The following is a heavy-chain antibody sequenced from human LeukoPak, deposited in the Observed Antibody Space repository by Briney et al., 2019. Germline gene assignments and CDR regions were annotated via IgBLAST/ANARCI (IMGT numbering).Heavy chain of an antibody. Sequence: LRLSCAASGFTFSSYAMSWVRQAPGKGLEWIGEINHSGSTNYNPSLKSRVTISVDTSKNQFSLKLSSVTAADTAVYYCARIVVVPAANFDYWGQGTLVTVSS. V-gene: IGHV4-34*01. J-gene: IGHJ4*02. CDR2: INHSGST. D-gene: IGHD2-2*01. CDR3: ARIVVVPAANFDY. CDR1: GFTFSSYA.